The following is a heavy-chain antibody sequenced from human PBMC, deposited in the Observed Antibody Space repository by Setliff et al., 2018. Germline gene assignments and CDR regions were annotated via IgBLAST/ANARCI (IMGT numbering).Heavy chain of an antibody. Sequence: GGSLRLSCAASGFTFSNYRMHWVRQAPGKGLEWVAVIWHDGGNKYHADSVKGRFTISRDNSKNTLYLQMNSLRPEDTAVYYCARDQGQPLVPNWFDPWGQGTLVTVSS. CDR1: GFTFSNYR. CDR3: ARDQGQPLVPNWFDP. D-gene: IGHD6-13*01. CDR2: IWHDGGNK. V-gene: IGHV3-33*08. J-gene: IGHJ5*02.